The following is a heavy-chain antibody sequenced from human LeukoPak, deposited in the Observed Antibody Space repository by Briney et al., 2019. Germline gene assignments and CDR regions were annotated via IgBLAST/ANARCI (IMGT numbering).Heavy chain of an antibody. V-gene: IGHV4-31*03. D-gene: IGHD4-17*01. Sequence: SETLSLTCTVSGGSISSGGYYWSWIRQHPGKGLEWIGYIYYSGSTYYNPSLKSRVTISVDTSKNQFSLKLSSVTAPDTAVYYCARDRGGDGDYVMDYWGQGTLVTVSS. CDR2: IYYSGST. CDR1: GGSISSGGYY. CDR3: ARDRGGDGDYVMDY. J-gene: IGHJ4*02.